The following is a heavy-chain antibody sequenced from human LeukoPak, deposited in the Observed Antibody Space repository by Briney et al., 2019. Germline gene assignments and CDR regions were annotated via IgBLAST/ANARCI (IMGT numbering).Heavy chain of an antibody. CDR3: ARGSGSYYNRYYFDY. J-gene: IGHJ4*02. CDR2: INHSGST. D-gene: IGHD3-10*01. CDR1: GGSFSGYY. V-gene: IGHV4-34*01. Sequence: PSETLSLTCAVYGGSFSGYYWSWIRQPPGKGLEWIGEINHSGSTNYNPSLKSRVTISVDTSKNQFSLKLSSVTAADTAVYYCARGSGSYYNRYYFDYWGQGTLVTVSS.